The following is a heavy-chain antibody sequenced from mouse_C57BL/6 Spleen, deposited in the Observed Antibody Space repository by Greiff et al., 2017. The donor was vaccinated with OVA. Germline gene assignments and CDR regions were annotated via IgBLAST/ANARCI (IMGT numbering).Heavy chain of an antibody. CDR2: IDPEDGET. Sequence: EVQLQQSGAELVKPGASVKLSCTASGFNIKDYYMHWVKQRTEQGLEWIGRIDPEDGETKYAPKFQGKATITADTSSNTASLQLSSLTSEDTAVYYCARGGIYYDYGGPFAYWGQGTLVTVSA. CDR1: GFNIKDYY. V-gene: IGHV14-2*01. J-gene: IGHJ3*01. D-gene: IGHD2-4*01. CDR3: ARGGIYYDYGGPFAY.